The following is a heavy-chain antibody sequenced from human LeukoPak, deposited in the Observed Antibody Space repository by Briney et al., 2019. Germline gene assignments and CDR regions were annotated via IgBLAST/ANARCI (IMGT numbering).Heavy chain of an antibody. D-gene: IGHD5-12*01. J-gene: IGHJ4*02. CDR1: GYNFATYW. CDR3: ARLGGYGSY. Sequence: GETLKISCKGSGYNFATYWISWVRQMPGKGLEWMGRIDPSNSYTNYSPSFQGHVTISADKSTNTAYLQWRSLKASDNAIYYCARLGGYGSYWGQGTLVTVSS. CDR2: IDPSNSYT. V-gene: IGHV5-10-1*01.